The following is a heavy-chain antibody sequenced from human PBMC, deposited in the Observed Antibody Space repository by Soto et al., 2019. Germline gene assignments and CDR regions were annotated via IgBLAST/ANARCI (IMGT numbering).Heavy chain of an antibody. D-gene: IGHD3-10*01. Sequence: PSETLSLTCTVSGGSINSGGYSWTWIRQPPGKGLEWIGFIYHTGTTYYNPSLKSRVTISVDRSKNQFSLKLNSVTAADTAVYYCSGSYYMGRHYWGQGTLVTVSS. CDR2: IYHTGTT. J-gene: IGHJ4*02. V-gene: IGHV4-30-2*01. CDR1: GGSINSGGYS. CDR3: SGSYYMGRHY.